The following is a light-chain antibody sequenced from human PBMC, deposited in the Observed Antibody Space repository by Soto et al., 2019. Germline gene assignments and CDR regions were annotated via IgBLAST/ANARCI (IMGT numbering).Light chain of an antibody. CDR1: QGISSY. CDR2: AAS. Sequence: AIRMTQSPSSLSASTGDRVTITCRASQGISSYLAWYQQKPGKAPKLLIYAASTLQSGVPSRFSGSGSGTDFTLTISCLQSEDVATYYCPQYYSYPWTFGQGTKVDIK. CDR3: PQYYSYPWT. J-gene: IGKJ1*01. V-gene: IGKV1-8*01.